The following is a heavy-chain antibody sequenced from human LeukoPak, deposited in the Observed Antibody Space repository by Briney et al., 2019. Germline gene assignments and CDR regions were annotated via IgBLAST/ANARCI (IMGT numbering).Heavy chain of an antibody. CDR1: DDSAYSSGFY. CDR2: FNHGGNT. CDR3: ATYRDLRWFYF. D-gene: IGHD2-21*01. V-gene: IGHV4-39*07. J-gene: IGHJ4*02. Sequence: PSETLSPTCTVSDDSAYSSGFYWGWLRQPPGKGLEWIGSFNHGGNTYYNLSLKSRVTISGDTYKKQFSLKLSSVTAADTAVYYCATYRDLRWFYFWGQGTLVTVSS.